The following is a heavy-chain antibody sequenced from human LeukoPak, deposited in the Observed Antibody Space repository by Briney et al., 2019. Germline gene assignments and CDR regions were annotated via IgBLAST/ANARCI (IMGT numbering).Heavy chain of an antibody. CDR1: GGSFSGYY. CDR2: INHSGST. J-gene: IGHJ6*02. Sequence: PSETLSLTCAVYGGSFSGYYWSWIRQPPGKGLEWIGEINHSGSTNYNPSLKSRVTISVDTSKNQFSLKLSSVTAADTAVYYCARSSGSYYLIDGMDVWGQGTTVTVSS. V-gene: IGHV4-34*01. CDR3: ARSSGSYYLIDGMDV. D-gene: IGHD1-26*01.